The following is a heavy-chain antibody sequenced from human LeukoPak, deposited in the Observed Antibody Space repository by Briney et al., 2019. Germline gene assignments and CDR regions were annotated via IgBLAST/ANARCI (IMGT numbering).Heavy chain of an antibody. J-gene: IGHJ3*02. V-gene: IGHV3-30*03. CDR1: GFTFSSYG. CDR3: ARDGGSYYGDAFDI. CDR2: ISYDGSNK. D-gene: IGHD1-26*01. Sequence: PGRSLRLSCAASGFTFSSYGMHWVRQAPGKGLEWVAVISYDGSNKYYADSVKGRFTISRDNSKNTLYLQMNSLRAEDTAVYYCARDGGSYYGDAFDIWGQGTMVTVSS.